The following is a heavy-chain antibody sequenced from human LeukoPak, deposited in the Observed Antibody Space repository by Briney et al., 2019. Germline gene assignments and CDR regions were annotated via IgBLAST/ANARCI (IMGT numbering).Heavy chain of an antibody. CDR3: ARESEAAGTYYLDH. CDR1: GFTFNEFW. V-gene: IGHV3-74*01. J-gene: IGHJ4*02. Sequence: GSLRLSCAASGFTFNEFWMHWVRQVPGKGLMWVSRIHKDGLHTWYADSMKGRFTISRDNAENTVYLHLNSLRVEDTAVYYCARESEAAGTYYLDHWGQGNLVTVSS. CDR2: IHKDGLHT. D-gene: IGHD6-25*01.